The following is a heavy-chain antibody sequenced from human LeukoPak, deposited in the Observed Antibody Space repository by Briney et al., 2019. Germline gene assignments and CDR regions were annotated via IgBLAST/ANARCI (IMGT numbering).Heavy chain of an antibody. J-gene: IGHJ5*02. CDR2: ISGSGVI. Sequence: SETLSLTCTVSGGPITTYYLSWIRQSAGMGLEWIGRISGSGVITYNPSLKSRVTISVDTSKNQFSLKLSSVTAADTAVYYCARTTSSMFDPWGQGTLVTVSS. CDR1: GGPITTYY. CDR3: ARTTSSMFDP. D-gene: IGHD2-2*01. V-gene: IGHV4-4*07.